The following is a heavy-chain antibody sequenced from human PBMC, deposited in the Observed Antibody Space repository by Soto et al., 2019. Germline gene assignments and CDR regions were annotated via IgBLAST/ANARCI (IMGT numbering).Heavy chain of an antibody. CDR1: GDSVSRSH. D-gene: IGHD1-26*01. CDR2: GYRTVRT. Sequence: QVQLQESGPGLVKPSETLSLTCTVSGDSVSRSHWSWIRQPPGRGLEWIGFGYRTVRTNYNPSLESRLTISADTSKNPFSLKLTSVTAADSAIYYCATSFAGGGGGASWGQGIVVTVSS. J-gene: IGHJ5*02. CDR3: ATSFAGGGGGAS. V-gene: IGHV4-59*02.